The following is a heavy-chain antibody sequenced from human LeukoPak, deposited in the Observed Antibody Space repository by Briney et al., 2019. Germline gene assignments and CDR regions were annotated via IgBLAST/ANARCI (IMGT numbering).Heavy chain of an antibody. CDR2: ISYDGSHI. D-gene: IGHD3-10*02. CDR3: ARYVMKGGLDL. CDR1: GFSFSSYG. J-gene: IGHJ5*02. Sequence: GGSLRLSCAASGFSFSSYGMHWVRQAPGKGLEWVAVISYDGSHIFHVDSVKGRFTISRDNSKITLYLQMDSLRVEVTAVYYCARYVMKGGLDLWGQGTLITVSS. V-gene: IGHV3-30*03.